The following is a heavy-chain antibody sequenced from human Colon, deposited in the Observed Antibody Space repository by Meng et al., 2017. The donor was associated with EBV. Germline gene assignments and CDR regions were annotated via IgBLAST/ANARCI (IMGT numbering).Heavy chain of an antibody. CDR3: ARGKQDAWELLAY. J-gene: IGHJ4*02. CDR2: IDDSGST. CDR1: GVSISSNIR. Sequence: VHLRGSGPGMGKPSGTLALTCGVSGVSISSNIRWTWVRQPPGKGLEWIGDIDDSGSTNYNPSLNSRISISLDKSKNHFSLKVNSVTAADTAVYYCARGKQDAWELLAYWGQGALVTVSS. V-gene: IGHV4-4*02. D-gene: IGHD1-26*01.